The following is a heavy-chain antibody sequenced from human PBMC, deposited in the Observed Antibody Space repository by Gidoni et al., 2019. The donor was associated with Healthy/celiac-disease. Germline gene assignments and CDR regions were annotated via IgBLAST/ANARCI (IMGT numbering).Heavy chain of an antibody. Sequence: SCAASGFTVSSNYMSWVRQAPGKGLEWVSVIYSGGSTYYADSVKGRFTISRDNSKNTLYLQMNSLRAEDTAVYYCARARPCSSTSCYPYYYYYGMDVWGQGTTVTVSS. D-gene: IGHD2-2*01. CDR3: ARARPCSSTSCYPYYYYYGMDV. J-gene: IGHJ6*02. CDR2: IYSGGST. V-gene: IGHV3-53*01. CDR1: GFTVSSNY.